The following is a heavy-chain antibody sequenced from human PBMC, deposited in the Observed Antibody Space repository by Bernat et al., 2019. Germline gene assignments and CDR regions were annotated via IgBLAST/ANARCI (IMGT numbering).Heavy chain of an antibody. CDR3: ARVLYKWNLGDAFDI. CDR1: GFTFSSYS. Sequence: QVQLLESGGGVVQPGRSLRLSCAVSGFTFSSYSIHWVRQAPGEGLEWVAVISYDGGNKYYADSVKGRLTLSRDNSKNTLYMQMNSLTPEDTAVYYCARVLYKWNLGDAFDIWGQGTMVTVSS. V-gene: IGHV3-30-3*01. CDR2: ISYDGGNK. D-gene: IGHD1-7*01. J-gene: IGHJ3*02.